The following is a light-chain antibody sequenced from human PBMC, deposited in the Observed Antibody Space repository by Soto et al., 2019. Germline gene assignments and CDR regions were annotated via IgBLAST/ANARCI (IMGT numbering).Light chain of an antibody. V-gene: IGLV2-8*01. Sequence: QSALTQPPSASGSPGQSVTISCTGTSSDVGGYNYVSWYQQHPGKAPKLMIYEVSKRPSGVPDRCSGSKSGNTASLTVSGLQAEYEADYYCSSYAGSNNYVFGTGTKVTVL. CDR2: EVS. CDR3: SSYAGSNNYV. J-gene: IGLJ1*01. CDR1: SSDVGGYNY.